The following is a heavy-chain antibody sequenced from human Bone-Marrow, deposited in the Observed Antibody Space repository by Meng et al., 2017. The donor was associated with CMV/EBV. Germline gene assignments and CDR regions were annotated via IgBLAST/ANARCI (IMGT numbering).Heavy chain of an antibody. CDR2: IRYDGSDK. Sequence: GGSLRLSCAASGFTFSSYGMHWVRQAPGKVLEWVAFIRYDGSDKHYADSVQGRFTISRDNSKNTLYLQMNSLRPEDTAVYYCAKDSSRYCSAGSCYPGWCDPWGQGTLVTVSS. CDR1: GFTFSSYG. V-gene: IGHV3-30*02. J-gene: IGHJ5*02. CDR3: AKDSSRYCSAGSCYPGWCDP. D-gene: IGHD2-15*01.